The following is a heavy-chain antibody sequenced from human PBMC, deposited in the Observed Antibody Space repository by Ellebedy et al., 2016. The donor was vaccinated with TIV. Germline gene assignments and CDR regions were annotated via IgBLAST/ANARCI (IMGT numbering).Heavy chain of an antibody. D-gene: IGHD6-19*01. CDR3: ARDQWLGRAYYFDS. J-gene: IGHJ4*02. CDR2: IKQDGSEK. V-gene: IGHV3-7*01. Sequence: GGSLRLSCVASGFTFSDYWMSWVRQAPGKGLEWVANIKQDGSEKYYVDSVKGRFSISRDNAKNSLYVQMNSLTDEDTAVYYCARDQWLGRAYYFDSWGQGTLVTVSS. CDR1: GFTFSDYW.